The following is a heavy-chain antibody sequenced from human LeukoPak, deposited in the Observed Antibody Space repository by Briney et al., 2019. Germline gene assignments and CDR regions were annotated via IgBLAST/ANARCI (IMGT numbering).Heavy chain of an antibody. CDR1: GFTFSSYG. J-gene: IGHJ3*02. Sequence: GSLRLSCAASGFTFSSYGMHWVRQAPGKGLEWVAVIWYDGSNKYYADSVKGRFTISRDNSKNTLYLQMNSLRAEGTAVYYCARDRTSGYDWDDAFDIWGQGTMVTVSS. D-gene: IGHD5-12*01. V-gene: IGHV3-33*01. CDR2: IWYDGSNK. CDR3: ARDRTSGYDWDDAFDI.